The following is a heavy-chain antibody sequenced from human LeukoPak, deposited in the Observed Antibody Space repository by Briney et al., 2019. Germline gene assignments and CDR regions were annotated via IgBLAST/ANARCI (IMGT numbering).Heavy chain of an antibody. CDR2: IYYSGST. D-gene: IGHD2-2*01. Sequence: PSETLSLTCTDSGGSISSYYWSWIRQPPGKGLEWIGYIYYSGSTNYNPSLKSRVTISVDTSKNQFSLKLSSVTAADTAVYYCARGAYPSGYYMDVWGKGTTVTVSS. J-gene: IGHJ6*03. CDR1: GGSISSYY. CDR3: ARGAYPSGYYMDV. V-gene: IGHV4-59*01.